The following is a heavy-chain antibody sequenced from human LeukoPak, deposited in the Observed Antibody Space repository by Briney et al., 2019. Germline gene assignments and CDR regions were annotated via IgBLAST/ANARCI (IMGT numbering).Heavy chain of an antibody. J-gene: IGHJ1*01. CDR1: GGSTRSGGYY. D-gene: IGHD3-16*01. Sequence: PSETLSLTCIVSGGSTRSGGYYWNWIRQYPGKGLEWIVYIYYSGSTYYNPSLKSRFTISVDTSKNQFSLSLYSVTAADTAVYYCARDGGGYGVHADYFQDWGQGTVVTVSS. V-gene: IGHV4-31*03. CDR3: ARDGGGYGVHADYFQD. CDR2: IYYSGST.